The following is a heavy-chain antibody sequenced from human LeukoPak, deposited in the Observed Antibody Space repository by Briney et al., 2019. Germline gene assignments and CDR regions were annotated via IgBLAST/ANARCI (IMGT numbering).Heavy chain of an antibody. CDR2: INPNSGGT. Sequence: ASVMVSCKASGYTFTGYYMHWVRQAPGQGLEWMGWINPNSGGTNYAQKFQGRVTMTRDTSISTAYMELSRLRSDDTAVYYCARGPYSGSPLNPDWFDPWGQGTLVTVSS. CDR1: GYTFTGYY. J-gene: IGHJ5*02. CDR3: ARGPYSGSPLNPDWFDP. D-gene: IGHD1-26*01. V-gene: IGHV1-2*02.